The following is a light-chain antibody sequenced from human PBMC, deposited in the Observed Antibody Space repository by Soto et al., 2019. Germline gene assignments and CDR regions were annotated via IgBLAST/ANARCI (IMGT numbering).Light chain of an antibody. CDR1: QSVSNN. V-gene: IGKV3-15*01. Sequence: EIVMTQSPATLSVSPGERATLSCRASQSVSNNLAWYQQTPGQAPRLLIYGALSRATGIPARFSGSGSGTEFTLTISSLQSEDFAVYYCQQYNNWPRTFGQGIKVEIK. J-gene: IGKJ1*01. CDR3: QQYNNWPRT. CDR2: GAL.